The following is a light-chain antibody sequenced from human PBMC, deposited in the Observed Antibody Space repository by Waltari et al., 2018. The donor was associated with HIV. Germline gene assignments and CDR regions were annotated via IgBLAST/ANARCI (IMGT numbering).Light chain of an antibody. CDR2: SND. CDR1: NSNIGSYT. Sequence: QSVLTQPPSASGTPGQRVTISCSGSNSNIGSYTVDWYQQFPGTAPKLIIYSNDQRPSGVPYRFSGSKSGTSAALAISGLQSEDEADYYCAAWDDSLNGYVFGSGTKVTVL. J-gene: IGLJ1*01. V-gene: IGLV1-44*01. CDR3: AAWDDSLNGYV.